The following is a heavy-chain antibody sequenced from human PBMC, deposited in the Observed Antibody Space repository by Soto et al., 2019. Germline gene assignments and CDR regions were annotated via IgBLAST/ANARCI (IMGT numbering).Heavy chain of an antibody. CDR2: IIPIFGTA. CDR1: GGTFSSYA. V-gene: IGHV1-69*06. J-gene: IGHJ6*02. D-gene: IGHD3-10*01. CDR3: ATWANYYGSGSYRYYYGMDV. Sequence: SVKVSCKASGGTFSSYAISWVRQAPGQGLEWMGGIIPIFGTANYAQKFQGRVTITADKSTSTAYMELSSLRSEDTAVYYCATWANYYGSGSYRYYYGMDVWGQGTTVTVSS.